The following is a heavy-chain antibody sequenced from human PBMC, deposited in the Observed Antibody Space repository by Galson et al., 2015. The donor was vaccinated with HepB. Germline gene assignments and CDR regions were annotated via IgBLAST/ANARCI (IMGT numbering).Heavy chain of an antibody. Sequence: SLRLSCAASGFTFSSYGMHWVRQASGKGLEWVAVISYDGSNKYYADSVKGRFTISRDNSKNTLYLQMNSLRTEDTAVYYCARDGGYYYDSSGYPGTFDYWGQGTLVTVSS. CDR1: GFTFSSYG. V-gene: IGHV3-30*03. CDR3: ARDGGYYYDSSGYPGTFDY. D-gene: IGHD3-22*01. CDR2: ISYDGSNK. J-gene: IGHJ4*02.